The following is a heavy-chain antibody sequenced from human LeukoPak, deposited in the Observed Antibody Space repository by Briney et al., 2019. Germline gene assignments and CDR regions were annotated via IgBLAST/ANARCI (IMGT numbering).Heavy chain of an antibody. CDR2: IRYDGSNK. CDR3: AKGIADTGPFDY. Sequence: GGSLRLSCAASGFAFSSYGMHWVRQAPGKGLEWVAFIRYDGSNKYYADSVKGRFTISRDNSKNTLYLQMNSLRAEDTAVYYCAKGIADTGPFDYWGQGTLVTVSS. V-gene: IGHV3-30*02. CDR1: GFAFSSYG. D-gene: IGHD5-18*01. J-gene: IGHJ4*02.